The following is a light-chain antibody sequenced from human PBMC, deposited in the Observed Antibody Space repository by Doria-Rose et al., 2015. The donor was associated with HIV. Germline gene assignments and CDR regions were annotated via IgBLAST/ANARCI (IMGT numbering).Light chain of an antibody. J-gene: IGLJ1*01. CDR2: DVT. Sequence: PRSVSGSPGQSVTISCTGTSSDVGGYNYVSWYQQHPGKAPKLMIYDVTKRPSGVPDRFSGSKSGNTASLTISGLRAEDEADYYCCSYAGGFYVFGSETKVIVL. CDR1: SSDVGGYNY. CDR3: CSYAGGFYV. V-gene: IGLV2-11*01.